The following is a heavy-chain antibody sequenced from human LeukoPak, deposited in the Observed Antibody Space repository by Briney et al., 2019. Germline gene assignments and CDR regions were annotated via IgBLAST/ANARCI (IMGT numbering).Heavy chain of an antibody. CDR2: MNPNTGNT. D-gene: IGHD1-26*01. CDR1: GYTFINYE. J-gene: IGHJ6*03. V-gene: IGHV1-8*03. Sequence: ASVKVSCKASGYTFINYEINWVRQASGQGLEWMGWMNPNTGNTGYAQKFQGRVTITRNTSISTVYMELSSLRSEDTAVYYCARGVGATISYYHYYIDVWGKGTTVTVSS. CDR3: ARGVGATISYYHYYIDV.